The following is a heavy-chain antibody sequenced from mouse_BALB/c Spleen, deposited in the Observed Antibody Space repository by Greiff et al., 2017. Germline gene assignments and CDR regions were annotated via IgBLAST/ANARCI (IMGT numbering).Heavy chain of an antibody. J-gene: IGHJ3*01. CDR1: VYSFTSYW. V-gene: IGHV1-5*01. D-gene: IGHD1-1*01. CDR2: IYPGNSDT. CDR3: TRSSYGSSYGAY. Sequence: EVQLQQSGTVLARPGASVKMSCKASVYSFTSYWMHWVKQRPGQGLEWIGAIYPGNSDTSYNQKFKGKAKLTAVTSASTAYMELSSLTNEDSAVYYCTRSSYGSSYGAYWGQGTLVTVSA.